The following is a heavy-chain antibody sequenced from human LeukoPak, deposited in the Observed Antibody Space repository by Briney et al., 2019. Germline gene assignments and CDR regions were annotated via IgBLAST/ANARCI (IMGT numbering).Heavy chain of an antibody. V-gene: IGHV3-23*01. D-gene: IGHD5/OR15-5a*01. CDR1: GFTFSSYA. J-gene: IGHJ5*02. Sequence: RGSLRLSCAASGFTFSSYAMSWVRQAPGKGLEWVSAISGSGGSTYYADSVKGRFTISRDNSKNTLYLQMNSLRAEDTAVYYCAKGGLRYELRNWFDPWGQGTLVTVSS. CDR3: AKGGLRYELRNWFDP. CDR2: ISGSGGST.